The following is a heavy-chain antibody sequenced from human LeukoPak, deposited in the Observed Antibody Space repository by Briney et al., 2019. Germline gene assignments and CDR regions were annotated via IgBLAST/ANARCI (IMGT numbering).Heavy chain of an antibody. Sequence: GGSLRLSCAASGFTFSSYSMNWVRQAPGKGLEWVSYISSSSSTIYYADSVKGRFTISRDNAKSSLYLQMNSLRAEDTAVYYCARDPSGYYDSSGYYDYWGQGTLVTVSS. CDR2: ISSSSSTI. V-gene: IGHV3-48*01. CDR1: GFTFSSYS. CDR3: ARDPSGYYDSSGYYDY. J-gene: IGHJ4*02. D-gene: IGHD3-22*01.